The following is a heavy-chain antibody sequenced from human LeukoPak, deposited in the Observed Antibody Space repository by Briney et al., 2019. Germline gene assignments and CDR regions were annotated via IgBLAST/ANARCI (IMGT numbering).Heavy chain of an antibody. CDR2: ISYDGTKR. D-gene: IGHD1-26*01. CDR3: ARDLVSGSYGGWFDP. CDR1: GFTFSNYA. V-gene: IGHV3-30*04. Sequence: GGSLRLSCAASGFTFSNYAMHWVRQAPGKGLEWVAVISYDGTKRYYQDSVKGRFTISRDNSKNTLYLQVSSLRPEDTAVYYCARDLVSGSYGGWFDPRGQGTLVTVSS. J-gene: IGHJ5*02.